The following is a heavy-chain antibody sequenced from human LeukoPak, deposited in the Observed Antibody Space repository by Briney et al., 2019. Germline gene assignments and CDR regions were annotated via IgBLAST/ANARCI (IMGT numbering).Heavy chain of an antibody. V-gene: IGHV3-30*04. Sequence: GGSLRLSCAASGFTFRNYDMHWVRQAPGKELEWVTLTSYDGSNKYYADSVKGRFSISRDSSKNILYLQMNSLRAEDTAVYYCAKGEGWQQPYYYYMDVWGKGTTVTISS. CDR1: GFTFRNYD. CDR3: AKGEGWQQPYYYYMDV. D-gene: IGHD6-13*01. J-gene: IGHJ6*03. CDR2: TSYDGSNK.